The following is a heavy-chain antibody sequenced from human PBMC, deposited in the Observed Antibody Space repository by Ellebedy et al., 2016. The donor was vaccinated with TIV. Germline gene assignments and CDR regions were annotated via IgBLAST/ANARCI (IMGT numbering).Heavy chain of an antibody. V-gene: IGHV3-13*01. CDR3: ARVRFGDTAVDY. CDR1: GFTFSSYD. J-gene: IGHJ4*03. CDR2: IGTAGDT. D-gene: IGHD2-21*01. Sequence: GESLKISCAASGFTFSSYDMHWVRQGTGKGLEWVSAIGTAGDTYYPGSVKGRFTISRENAKNSLYLQIPSLSAEDTAVYYCARVRFGDTAVDYWGQGTLVTVSS.